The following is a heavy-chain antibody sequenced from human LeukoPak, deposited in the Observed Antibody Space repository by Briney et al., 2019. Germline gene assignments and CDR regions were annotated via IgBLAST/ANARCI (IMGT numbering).Heavy chain of an antibody. V-gene: IGHV1-2*06. Sequence: GASVKVSCKTSGYTFTGYYIHWVRQAPGQGLEWLGRIDPNSGGTNYAQKFQGRVTMTRDTSISTAYMELSRLRSDDTAVYYCARDQGGIAAVDYWGQGTLVTVSS. CDR2: IDPNSGGT. CDR3: ARDQGGIAAVDY. J-gene: IGHJ4*02. CDR1: GYTFTGYY. D-gene: IGHD6-13*01.